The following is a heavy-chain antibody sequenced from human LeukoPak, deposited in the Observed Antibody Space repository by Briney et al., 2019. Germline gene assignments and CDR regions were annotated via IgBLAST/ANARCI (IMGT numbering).Heavy chain of an antibody. CDR1: GGSISSYY. CDR3: ARGVDYYGV. Sequence: SETLSLTCTVSGGSISSYYWSWIRQPPVKGLEWIGEINHSGGTNYNPSLKSRVTISVDTSKKQFSLKLSSVTAADTAVYYCARGVDYYGVWGQGTLVTVSS. V-gene: IGHV4-34*01. J-gene: IGHJ4*02. D-gene: IGHD3-10*01. CDR2: INHSGGT.